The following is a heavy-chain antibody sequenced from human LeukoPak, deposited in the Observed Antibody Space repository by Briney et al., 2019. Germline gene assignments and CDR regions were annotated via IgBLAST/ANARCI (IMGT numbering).Heavy chain of an antibody. D-gene: IGHD5-24*01. CDR2: MNPNSGNT. V-gene: IGHV1-8*03. CDR3: ARRGRDGYNFLD. Sequence: ASVKVSCKAFGYTFTSYDINWVRQATGQGLEWMGWMNPNSGNTGYAQKFQGRVTITRNTSISTAYMELSSLRSEDTAVYYCARRGRDGYNFLDWGQGTLVTVSS. CDR1: GYTFTSYD. J-gene: IGHJ4*02.